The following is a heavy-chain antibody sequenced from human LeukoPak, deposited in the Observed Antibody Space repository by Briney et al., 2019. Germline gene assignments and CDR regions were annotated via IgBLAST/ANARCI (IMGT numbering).Heavy chain of an antibody. Sequence: GASVKVSCKASGYTFTSYGISWVRQAPGQGLEWMGWISAYNDNTNYAQKLQGRVAMTTDTSTSTAYMELRSLRSDDTAVYYCARWHCSSTSCYIGWFDPWGQGTLVTVSS. D-gene: IGHD2-2*02. CDR3: ARWHCSSTSCYIGWFDP. CDR1: GYTFTSYG. V-gene: IGHV1-18*01. CDR2: ISAYNDNT. J-gene: IGHJ5*02.